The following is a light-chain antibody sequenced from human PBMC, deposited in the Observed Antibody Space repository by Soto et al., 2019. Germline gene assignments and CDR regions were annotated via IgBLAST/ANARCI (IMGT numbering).Light chain of an antibody. CDR2: AAS. V-gene: IGKV1-9*01. J-gene: IGKJ5*01. CDR3: QQLNSYRSIT. Sequence: DIQLTQSPSFLSASVGDRVTITCRASQGISSYLAWYQQKPGKAPKLLIYAASTLQSGVPSRFSGSGSGTEFTLTISSPQPEDFATYYCQQLNSYRSITFGQGTRLEIK. CDR1: QGISSY.